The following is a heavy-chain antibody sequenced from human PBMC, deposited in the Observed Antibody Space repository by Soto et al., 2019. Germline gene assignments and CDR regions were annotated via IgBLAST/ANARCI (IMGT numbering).Heavy chain of an antibody. Sequence: ASVKVSCKASGYTFTSYDINWVRQATGQGLEWMGWMNPNSGNTGYAQKFQGRVTMTRNTSISTAYMELSSLRSEDTAVYYCATKYYDSSGYYFHAFDIWGQGTMVTVSS. D-gene: IGHD3-22*01. J-gene: IGHJ3*02. V-gene: IGHV1-8*01. CDR3: ATKYYDSSGYYFHAFDI. CDR2: MNPNSGNT. CDR1: GYTFTSYD.